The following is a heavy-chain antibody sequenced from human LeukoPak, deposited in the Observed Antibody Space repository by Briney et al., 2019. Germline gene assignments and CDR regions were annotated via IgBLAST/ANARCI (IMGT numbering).Heavy chain of an antibody. CDR2: TCPTSSYM. Sequence: GGSLRLSCAASGFTFTDFYMNWVRQAPGKGLEWVSWTCPTSSYMYYADSVKGRFTSSRDNAKNSLYLQMNGLRAEDTALYYCVRDADGGNSWFDTWGQGTLVAVSS. V-gene: IGHV3-21*04. J-gene: IGHJ5*02. CDR3: VRDADGGNSWFDT. CDR1: GFTFTDFY. D-gene: IGHD4-23*01.